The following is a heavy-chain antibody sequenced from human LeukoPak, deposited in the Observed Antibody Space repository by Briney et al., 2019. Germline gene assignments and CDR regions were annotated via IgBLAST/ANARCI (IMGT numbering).Heavy chain of an antibody. CDR1: GGFISSSNW. CDR2: INHSGST. D-gene: IGHD3-22*01. CDR3: ARISYYDSSGYEGALDY. J-gene: IGHJ4*02. V-gene: IGHV4-4*02. Sequence: SETLSLTCAVSGGFISSSNWWSWIRQPPGKGLEWIGEINHSGSTNYNPSLKSRVTISVDTSKNQFSLKLSSVTAADTAVYYCARISYYDSSGYEGALDYWGQGTLVTVSS.